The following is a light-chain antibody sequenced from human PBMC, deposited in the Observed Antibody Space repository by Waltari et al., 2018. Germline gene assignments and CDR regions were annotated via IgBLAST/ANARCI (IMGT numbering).Light chain of an antibody. CDR1: KLGDKY. CDR3: QAWDSSTAVV. Sequence: SYELTQPPSVSVSPGQTASITCSGDKLGDKYAYWYQQKPGQSPVLVIYQDTKRPSGITERFSGSNSGNTATLTISGTQALDEADYYCQAWDSSTAVVFGGGTKLTVL. V-gene: IGLV3-1*01. CDR2: QDT. J-gene: IGLJ2*01.